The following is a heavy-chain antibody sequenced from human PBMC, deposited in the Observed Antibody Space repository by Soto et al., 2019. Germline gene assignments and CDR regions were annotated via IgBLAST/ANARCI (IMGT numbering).Heavy chain of an antibody. J-gene: IGHJ5*02. CDR3: ARGGYNDILTGYSRAKFDP. D-gene: IGHD3-9*01. CDR2: IYYSGST. V-gene: IGHV4-59*01. Sequence: SETLSLTCTVSGGSISSYYWSWIRQPPGKGLEWIGYIYYSGSTKYNPSLKSRITISVDTSKNQISMKLSSVTAADTAVYYCARGGYNDILTGYSRAKFDPWGQGTLVTVSS. CDR1: GGSISSYY.